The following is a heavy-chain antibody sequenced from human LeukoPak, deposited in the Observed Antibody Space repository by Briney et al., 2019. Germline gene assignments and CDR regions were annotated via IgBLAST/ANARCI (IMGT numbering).Heavy chain of an antibody. Sequence: PSETLCLTCTVSGGSISSGGLYWSWIRQHPGKGLEWVGYIYYSGSTYDNPPLKSRVTISVDTSKNQFSLKLSSVTAADTAVYYCARAWCLRSNYWWFDPWGQGTLVTVSS. V-gene: IGHV4-31*03. CDR1: GGSISSGGLY. J-gene: IGHJ5*02. CDR2: IYYSGST. D-gene: IGHD4-11*01. CDR3: ARAWCLRSNYWWFDP.